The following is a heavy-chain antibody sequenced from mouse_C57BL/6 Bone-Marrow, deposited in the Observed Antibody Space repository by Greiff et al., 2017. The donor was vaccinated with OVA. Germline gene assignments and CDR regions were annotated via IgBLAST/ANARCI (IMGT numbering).Heavy chain of an antibody. CDR2: IYPGSGNT. J-gene: IGHJ2*01. CDR3: ARYSNYDYFDY. V-gene: IGHV1-76*01. CDR1: GYTFTDYY. D-gene: IGHD2-5*01. Sequence: QVQLKQSGAELVRPGASVKLSCKASGYTFTDYYINWVKQRPGQGLEWIARIYPGSGNTYYNEKFKGKATLTAEKSSSTAYMQLSSLTSEDSAVYFCARYSNYDYFDYWGQGTTLTVSS.